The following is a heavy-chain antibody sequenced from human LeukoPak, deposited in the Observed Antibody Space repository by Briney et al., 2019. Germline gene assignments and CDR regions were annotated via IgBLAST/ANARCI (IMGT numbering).Heavy chain of an antibody. CDR1: GFTFSSYA. Sequence: GGSLRLSCAASGFTFSSYAMSWVRQAPGKGLEWVSAISSSGGSTYYADSVKGRFTISRDNSKNTLYLQMNSLRAEDTALYYCAKYYGDFLPNAEYFQHWGQGTLVTVSS. D-gene: IGHD4-17*01. V-gene: IGHV3-23*01. J-gene: IGHJ1*01. CDR2: ISSSGGST. CDR3: AKYYGDFLPNAEYFQH.